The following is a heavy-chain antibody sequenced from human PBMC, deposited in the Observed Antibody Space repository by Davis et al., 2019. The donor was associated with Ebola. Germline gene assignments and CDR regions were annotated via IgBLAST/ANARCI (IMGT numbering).Heavy chain of an antibody. CDR3: ARESSSGWYFDY. V-gene: IGHV1-69*10. CDR1: GGTFSSYT. D-gene: IGHD6-19*01. Sequence: SVKVSCKASGGTFSSYTISWVRQAPGQGLEWMGGIIPMFGILNYAQKFQDRVTITADKSTYTSDMELSSLRSDDTAVYYCARESSSGWYFDYWGQGTLVTVSS. J-gene: IGHJ4*02. CDR2: IIPMFGIL.